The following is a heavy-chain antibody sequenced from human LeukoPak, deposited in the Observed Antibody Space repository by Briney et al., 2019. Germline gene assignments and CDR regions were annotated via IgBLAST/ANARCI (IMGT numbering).Heavy chain of an antibody. CDR3: AREEAVAGTVY. J-gene: IGHJ4*02. V-gene: IGHV4-31*03. CDR1: GDSISSGGYY. Sequence: SETLSLTCTVSGDSISSGGYYWSWIRQHPGKGLEWIGYIYYSGSTYYNPSLKSRVTISVDTSKNQFSLKLSSVTAADTAVYYCAREEAVAGTVYWGQGTLVTVSS. D-gene: IGHD6-19*01. CDR2: IYYSGST.